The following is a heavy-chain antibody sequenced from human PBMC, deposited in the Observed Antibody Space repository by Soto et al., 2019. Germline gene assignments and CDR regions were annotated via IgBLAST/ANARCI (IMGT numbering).Heavy chain of an antibody. CDR3: ARDRGRGGSYYIYFYGMDV. CDR1: GGTFSNSA. J-gene: IGHJ6*02. D-gene: IGHD1-26*01. Sequence: GASVKVSCKASGGTFSNSAISWVRQAPGPRLDWMGVINPSGGSINYAQKFQGRVTMTRDTSTSTVYMELSSLRSEDTAVYYCARDRGRGGSYYIYFYGMDVWGQGTTVTVSS. CDR2: INPSGGSI. V-gene: IGHV1-46*01.